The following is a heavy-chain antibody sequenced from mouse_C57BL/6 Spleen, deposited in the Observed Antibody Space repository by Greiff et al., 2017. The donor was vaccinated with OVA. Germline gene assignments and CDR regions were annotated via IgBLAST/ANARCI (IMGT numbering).Heavy chain of an antibody. J-gene: IGHJ2*01. V-gene: IGHV6-3*01. CDR2: IRLKCGNYAT. Sequence: EVQGVESGGGLVQPGGSMKLSCVASGFTFSNYWMNWVRQSPGKGLEWVAQIRLKCGNYATHYAETVKGRLTISRDDSKSSVYLQMNNLRAEDTGIYYCTDYYGSPFDYWGQGTTLTVSS. CDR3: TDYYGSPFDY. CDR1: GFTFSNYW. D-gene: IGHD1-1*01.